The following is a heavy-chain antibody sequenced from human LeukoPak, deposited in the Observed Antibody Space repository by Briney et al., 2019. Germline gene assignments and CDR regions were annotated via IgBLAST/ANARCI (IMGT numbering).Heavy chain of an antibody. V-gene: IGHV4-39*01. D-gene: IGHD3-9*01. J-gene: IGHJ5*02. CDR2: IYYSGRT. CDR1: GGSISTSTYY. CDR3: ARHRRYFDWLWEHGWFDP. Sequence: SETLSLTCTVSGGSISTSTYYWGWIRQPPGKELEWIAIIYYSGRTYYNPSFKSRVTISVDISRNQFSLLVDSVTAADTAVYYCARHRRYFDWLWEHGWFDPWGQGTLVTVSS.